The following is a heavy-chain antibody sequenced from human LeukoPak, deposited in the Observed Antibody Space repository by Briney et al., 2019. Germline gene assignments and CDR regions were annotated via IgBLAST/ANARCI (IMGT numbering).Heavy chain of an antibody. CDR3: ARDLNL. V-gene: IGHV4-4*07. D-gene: IGHD1-14*01. Sequence: SETLSLTCTVSGGSISNNYWGWIRQPAGKGLEWIGRIYNSGTTSNPSLTSRVTMSVDMSKNQFSLKLGSVTAADTAVYYCARDLNLWGQGTTVTVSS. J-gene: IGHJ6*02. CDR1: GGSISNNY. CDR2: IYNSGT.